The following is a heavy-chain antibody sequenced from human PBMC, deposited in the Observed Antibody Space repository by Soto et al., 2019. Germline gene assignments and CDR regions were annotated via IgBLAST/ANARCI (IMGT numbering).Heavy chain of an antibody. V-gene: IGHV4-31*03. CDR2: IYYSGST. CDR1: GGSISSGGYY. J-gene: IGHJ4*02. CDR3: ARRLMQLDPLLRYFYGPRTYFDY. D-gene: IGHD3-9*01. Sequence: QVQLQESGPGLVKPSQTLSLTCTVSGGSISSGGYYWSWIRQHPGKGLEGIGYIYYSGSTHYNPSLKVRVSISLDTSKNQFYLKLSSVTAADTAVYYCARRLMQLDPLLRYFYGPRTYFDYRGQGTLVTVSS.